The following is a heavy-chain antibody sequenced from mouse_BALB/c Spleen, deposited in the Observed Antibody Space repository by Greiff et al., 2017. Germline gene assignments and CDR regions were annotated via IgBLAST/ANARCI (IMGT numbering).Heavy chain of an antibody. V-gene: IGHV5-17*02. J-gene: IGHJ4*01. D-gene: IGHD2-1*01. CDR1: GFTFSSFG. CDR3: AKKGDYSGSLYAMVY. Sequence: EVKVVESGGGLVQPGGSRKLSCAASGFTFSSFGMHWVRQAPEKGLEWVAYISSGSSTIYYADTVKGRFTISRDNPKNTLFLQMTSLRSEDTAMYYCAKKGDYSGSLYAMVYWGEGTSVTVSS. CDR2: ISSGSSTI.